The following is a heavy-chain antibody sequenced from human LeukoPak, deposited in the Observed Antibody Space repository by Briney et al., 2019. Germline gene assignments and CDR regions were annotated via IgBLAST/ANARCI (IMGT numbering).Heavy chain of an antibody. CDR3: ATGGGDWYSDL. CDR1: GYTFSNYD. V-gene: IGHV1-18*01. J-gene: IGHJ2*01. D-gene: IGHD3-10*01. CDR2: ISPYNGNT. Sequence: GASVKDSCKASGYTFSNYDISWVRQAPGKGLEWMGWISPYNGNTDSAQKFQGRVTLTTDTSTSTAYMELRSLTSDDTAVYYCATGGGDWYSDLWGRGTLVTVSS.